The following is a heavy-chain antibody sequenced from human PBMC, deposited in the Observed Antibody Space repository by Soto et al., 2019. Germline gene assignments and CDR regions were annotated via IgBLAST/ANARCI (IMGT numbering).Heavy chain of an antibody. Sequence: QVQLVQSGAEVKKPGASVKVSCKASGYTFTSYAMHWVRQAPGQRLEWMGWINAGNGNTKYSQKFQGRVTITRDTSASTAYMELSSLRSEDTAVDYCARVGRSGWNCDYWGQGTLVTVSS. V-gene: IGHV1-3*01. J-gene: IGHJ4*02. CDR3: ARVGRSGWNCDY. D-gene: IGHD6-19*01. CDR2: INAGNGNT. CDR1: GYTFTSYA.